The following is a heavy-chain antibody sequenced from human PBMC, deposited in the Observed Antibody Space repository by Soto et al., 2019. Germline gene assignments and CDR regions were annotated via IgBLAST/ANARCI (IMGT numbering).Heavy chain of an antibody. CDR3: ARDGVGDTSYFGYYDY. D-gene: IGHD1-26*01. V-gene: IGHV3-23*01. J-gene: IGHJ4*02. CDR1: GFTFSSYA. CDR2: IRVDGGSI. Sequence: GGSLRLSFAASGFTFSSYALSWVRQPPGEGLELVAVIRVDGGSIFYADSVKGRFTISRDNSKSTLYLQMNSLRAEDTAVYYCARDGVGDTSYFGYYDYWGQGTLVTVSS.